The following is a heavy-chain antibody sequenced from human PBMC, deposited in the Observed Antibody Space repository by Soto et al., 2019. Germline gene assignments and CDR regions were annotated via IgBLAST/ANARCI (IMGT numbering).Heavy chain of an antibody. V-gene: IGHV3-23*01. CDR1: GFTFSSYA. J-gene: IGHJ4*02. CDR3: AKEVIRYYYDSSGYYPLFDY. Sequence: GGSLRLSCAASGFTFSSYAMSWVRQAPGKGLEWVSAISGSGGSTYYADSVKGRFTISRDNSKNTLYLQMNSLRAEDTAVYYCAKEVIRYYYDSSGYYPLFDYWGQGTLVTVSS. D-gene: IGHD3-22*01. CDR2: ISGSGGST.